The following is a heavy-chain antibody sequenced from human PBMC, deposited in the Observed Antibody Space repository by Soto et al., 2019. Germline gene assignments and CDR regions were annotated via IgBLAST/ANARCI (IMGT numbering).Heavy chain of an antibody. D-gene: IGHD6-13*01. V-gene: IGHV1-69*12. CDR3: ASSSIAPPGYYYGMDV. Sequence: QVQLVQSGAGVKKPGSSVKVSCKASGGTFSSYAISWVRQAPGQGLECMGGIIPIFGTANYAQKFQGRVTITADESTITAYMELSSLRSEDTAVYHCASSSIAPPGYYYGMDVWGQGPTVTVSS. J-gene: IGHJ6*02. CDR1: GGTFSSYA. CDR2: IIPIFGTA.